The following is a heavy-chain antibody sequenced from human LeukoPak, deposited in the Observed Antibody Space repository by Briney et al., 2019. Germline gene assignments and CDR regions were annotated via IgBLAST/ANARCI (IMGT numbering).Heavy chain of an antibody. CDR3: AKNRRRGYFGSGSNFDY. D-gene: IGHD3-10*01. CDR1: GFTFSNYG. Sequence: GGSLRLSCAASGFTFSNYGMHWVRQAPGKGLEWVAFIRYDGSNKYYADSVKGRFTISRDNSKNSLYLQMNSLRAEDMAFYYCAKNRRRGYFGSGSNFDYWGQGTLVTVSS. J-gene: IGHJ4*02. CDR2: IRYDGSNK. V-gene: IGHV3-30*02.